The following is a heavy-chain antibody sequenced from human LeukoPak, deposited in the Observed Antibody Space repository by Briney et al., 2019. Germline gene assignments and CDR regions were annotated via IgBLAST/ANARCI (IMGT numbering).Heavy chain of an antibody. J-gene: IGHJ5*02. V-gene: IGHV4-39*01. CDR2: IFHSGST. CDR3: ARPWGVGAPFDP. D-gene: IGHD1-26*01. Sequence: SETLSRTCTVSNGSITTNSYYWGWIRQPPGKGLEWIGTIFHSGSTYYNPSLKSRVTITVDTSKNQFSLNLNPVTSADTAVYYCARPWGVGAPFDPWLPGTLVTVSS. CDR1: NGSITTNSYY.